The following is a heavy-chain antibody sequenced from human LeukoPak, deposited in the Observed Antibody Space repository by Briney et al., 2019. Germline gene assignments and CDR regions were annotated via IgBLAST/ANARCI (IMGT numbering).Heavy chain of an antibody. Sequence: PSETLSLTCTVSVGAISSSSDYGGWIRQPAGQVLEWNGRIYTSGSTNYNPSLKSRVTMSVDTSKNHFSLKLSSVTAADTAVYYCARDLAYYDSSGYYGYYFDYWGQGTLVTVTS. CDR1: VGAISSSSDY. CDR3: ARDLAYYDSSGYYGYYFDY. CDR2: IYTSGST. V-gene: IGHV4-61*02. D-gene: IGHD3-22*01. J-gene: IGHJ4*02.